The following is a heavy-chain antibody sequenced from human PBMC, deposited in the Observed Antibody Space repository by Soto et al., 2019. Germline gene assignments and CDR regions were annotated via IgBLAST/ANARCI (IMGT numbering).Heavy chain of an antibody. J-gene: IGHJ6*02. D-gene: IGHD6-19*01. Sequence: GGSLRLSCAASGFTFSSYSMNWVRQAPGKGLEWVSSISSSSSYIYYADSVKGRFTISRDNAKNSLYLQMNSLRAEDTAVYYCARRRKGGSGWTGYGMDVWGQGTTVTVSS. V-gene: IGHV3-21*01. CDR3: ARRRKGGSGWTGYGMDV. CDR2: ISSSSSYI. CDR1: GFTFSSYS.